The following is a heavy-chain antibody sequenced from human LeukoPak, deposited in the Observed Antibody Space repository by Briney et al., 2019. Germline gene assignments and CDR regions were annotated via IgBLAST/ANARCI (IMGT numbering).Heavy chain of an antibody. J-gene: IGHJ6*02. V-gene: IGHV4-31*03. CDR3: ARDLWRRYCSGGSCPYGMDV. CDR1: GGSISSGGYY. CDR2: IYYSGST. D-gene: IGHD2-15*01. Sequence: NPSETLSLTCTVSGGSISSGGYYWSWIRQHPGKGLEWIGYIYYSGSTYYNPSLKSRVTISVDTSKNQFSLKLSSVTAADTAVYYCARDLWRRYCSGGSCPYGMDVWGQGTTVTVSS.